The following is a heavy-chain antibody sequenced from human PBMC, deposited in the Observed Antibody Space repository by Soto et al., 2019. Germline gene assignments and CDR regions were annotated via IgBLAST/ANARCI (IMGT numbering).Heavy chain of an antibody. CDR1: GYSFTSYW. D-gene: IGHD3-22*01. Sequence: PGESLKISCKGSGYSFTSYWIGWVRQMPGKGLEWMGIIYPGDSDTRYSPSFQGQVTISADKSISTAYLQWSSLKASDTAMYYCARHAHLPTSDYYDSSGSPYGMDVWGQGTKVTVSS. V-gene: IGHV5-51*01. J-gene: IGHJ6*02. CDR3: ARHAHLPTSDYYDSSGSPYGMDV. CDR2: IYPGDSDT.